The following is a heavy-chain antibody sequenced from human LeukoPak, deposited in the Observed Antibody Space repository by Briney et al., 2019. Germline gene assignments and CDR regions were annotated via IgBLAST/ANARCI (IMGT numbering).Heavy chain of an antibody. CDR3: ANDYSNDY. D-gene: IGHD4-11*01. CDR2: ISSGSSTM. V-gene: IGHV3-48*02. J-gene: IGHJ4*02. CDR1: GFTFSSYS. Sequence: TGGSLRLSCAASGFTFSSYSMKWVGQAPGKGREWVSYISSGSSTMYYADSVKGRFTISRDNAKNSLYLQMNSLRDEDTAVYYCANDYSNDYWGQGTLVTVSS.